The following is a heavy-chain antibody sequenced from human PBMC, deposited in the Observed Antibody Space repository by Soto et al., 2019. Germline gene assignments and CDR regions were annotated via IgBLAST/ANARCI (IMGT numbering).Heavy chain of an antibody. Sequence: SVKVSCKGSGPAFPASGVQWVRQTRGQRLEWMGWILVGSGDTNYSEKFQDRVTFSRDRSTSTVYMEMSGLRSEDTAIYYCAAYSSGFYRVFDYRGQGALVIVSS. CDR2: ILVGSGDT. CDR3: AAYSSGFYRVFDY. V-gene: IGHV1-58*01. D-gene: IGHD3-22*01. CDR1: GPAFPASG. J-gene: IGHJ4*02.